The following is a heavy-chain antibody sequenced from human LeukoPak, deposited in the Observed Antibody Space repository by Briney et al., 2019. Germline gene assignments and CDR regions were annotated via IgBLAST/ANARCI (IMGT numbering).Heavy chain of an antibody. CDR2: ISGSGAGT. D-gene: IGHD5-18*01. Sequence: GESLRLSCAASGFTFSSYAMSWVRQAPGKGLEWVSTISGSGAGTYYADSVKGRFTISRDNSKNTVYLQMNSLRAEDTAIYYCANDLGWIQLNLGRGQGTLVTVSS. CDR1: GFTFSSYA. J-gene: IGHJ4*02. V-gene: IGHV3-23*01. CDR3: ANDLGWIQLNLG.